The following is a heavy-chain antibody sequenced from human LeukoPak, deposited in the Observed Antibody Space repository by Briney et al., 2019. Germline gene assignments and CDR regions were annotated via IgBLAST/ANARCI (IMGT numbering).Heavy chain of an antibody. CDR1: GGSISSSSYY. Sequence: SETLSLTCTVSGGSISSSSYYWSWIRQPAGKGLEWIGRIYTSGSTNYNPSLKSRVTISVDTSKNQFSLKLSSVTAADTAVYYCARGRSPDGSYDYWGQGTLVTVSS. J-gene: IGHJ4*02. V-gene: IGHV4-61*02. D-gene: IGHD1-26*01. CDR3: ARGRSPDGSYDY. CDR2: IYTSGST.